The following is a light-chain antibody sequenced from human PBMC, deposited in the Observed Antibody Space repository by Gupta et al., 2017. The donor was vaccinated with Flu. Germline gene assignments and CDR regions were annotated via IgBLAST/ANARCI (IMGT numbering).Light chain of an antibody. CDR2: GTS. CDR1: EDVGWNF. CDR3: HQYKTSPDT. V-gene: IGKV3-20*01. Sequence: SPGSLFVSSVETVTLSCTAGEDVGWNFLVWYQQKPGQPPRVLLCGTSNRAPGIPDRFSGGGSGTDFTLTINRLEPEDTAMYYCHQYKTSPDTFGQGTKLEIK. J-gene: IGKJ2*01.